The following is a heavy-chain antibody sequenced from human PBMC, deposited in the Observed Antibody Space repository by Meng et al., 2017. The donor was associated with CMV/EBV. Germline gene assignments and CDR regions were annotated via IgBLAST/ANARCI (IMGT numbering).Heavy chain of an antibody. CDR1: GFTVSSNY. D-gene: IGHD1-26*01. J-gene: IGHJ4*02. V-gene: IGHV3-53*01. CDR2: IYSGGST. Sequence: GESLKISCAASGFTVSSNYMSWVRQAPGKGVEWVSVIYSGGSTYYADSVKGRFTISRDNSKNTLYLQMNSLRAEDTAVYYCARDTGAYFDYWGQGTLVTVSS. CDR3: ARDTGAYFDY.